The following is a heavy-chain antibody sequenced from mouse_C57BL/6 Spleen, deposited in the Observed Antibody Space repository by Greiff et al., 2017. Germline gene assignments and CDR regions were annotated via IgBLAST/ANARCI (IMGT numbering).Heavy chain of an antibody. CDR1: GYTFTDYY. J-gene: IGHJ4*01. V-gene: IGHV1-26*01. D-gene: IGHD2-3*01. CDR2: INPNNGGT. Sequence: VQLQQSGPELVKLGASVKISCKASGYTFTDYYLNWVKQSYGKSLVWIGDINPNNGGTSYNQKFKGKATLTVDKSSSTAYMELRSLTSEDSAVDYSARWLLDYAMDNWGQRTSVTGTS. CDR3: ARWLLDYAMDN.